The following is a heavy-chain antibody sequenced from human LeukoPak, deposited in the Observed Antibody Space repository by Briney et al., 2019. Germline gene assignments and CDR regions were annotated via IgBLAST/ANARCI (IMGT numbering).Heavy chain of an antibody. CDR3: ARSDSSSPDTFDI. D-gene: IGHD6-13*01. J-gene: IGHJ3*02. CDR2: IYPDDSDT. Sequence: GESLKISCKGSGDTFTSYWIGWVRQMPGKGLGWMGLIYPDDSDTRYSPSFQGQVSISADKSITTAYLQWSSLQASDTGMYYCARSDSSSPDTFDIWGQGTLVIVSS. V-gene: IGHV5-51*01. CDR1: GDTFTSYW.